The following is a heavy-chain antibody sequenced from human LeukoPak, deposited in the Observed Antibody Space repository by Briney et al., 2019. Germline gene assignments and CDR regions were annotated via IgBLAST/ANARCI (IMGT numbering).Heavy chain of an antibody. CDR3: AKDLRRQQPPDY. J-gene: IGHJ4*02. CDR1: GFIFSSYA. V-gene: IGHV3-23*01. Sequence: PGRSLRLSCAASGFIFSSYAMSWVRQAPGKGLEWVSAINGGSSTDYADSVKGRFTISRDNSKNTLYLQMNSLRVEDTAVYYCAKDLRRQQPPDYWGQGTLVTVSS. CDR2: INGGSST. D-gene: IGHD6-13*01.